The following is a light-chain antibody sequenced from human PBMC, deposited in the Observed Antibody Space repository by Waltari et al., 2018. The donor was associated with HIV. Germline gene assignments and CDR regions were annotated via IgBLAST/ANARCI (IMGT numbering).Light chain of an antibody. CDR2: WHN. V-gene: IGLV1-47*01. CDR1: RPSIGSDY. Sequence: QSLPTYLSSPPGAPAAISSTSRHGSRPSIGSDYFAWYPQLPGQSPELLIYWHNQRPSGVPDRFSGSKTGTSGSLAISGLRSEDEADYFCAAWSGSLSGVVFGGGTKLTVL. CDR3: AAWSGSLSGVV. J-gene: IGLJ2*01.